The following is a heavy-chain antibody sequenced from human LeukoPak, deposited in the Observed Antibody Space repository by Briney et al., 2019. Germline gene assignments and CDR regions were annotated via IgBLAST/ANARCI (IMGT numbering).Heavy chain of an antibody. D-gene: IGHD4-17*01. J-gene: IGHJ6*02. CDR2: IIPIFGTA. CDR1: GGTFSSYA. Sequence: GSSVKVSCKASGGTFSSYAISWVRQAPGQGLEWMGGIIPIFGTANYAQKFQGRVTITADESTSTAYMELSSLRSEDTAVYYCARDPLTTVLNGWPPYYYYYYGMDVWGQGTTVTVSS. V-gene: IGHV1-69*01. CDR3: ARDPLTTVLNGWPPYYYYYYGMDV.